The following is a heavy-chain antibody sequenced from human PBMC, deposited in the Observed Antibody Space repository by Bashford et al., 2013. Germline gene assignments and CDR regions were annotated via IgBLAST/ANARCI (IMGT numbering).Heavy chain of an antibody. V-gene: IGHV3-72*01. CDR3: ATSGSYSGPQPY. D-gene: IGHD1-26*01. J-gene: IGHJ4*02. CDR2: SKNKANSYST. Sequence: VRQAPGKGLEWVGRSKNKANSYSTEYAASVKGRFTISRDDSKNSLYLQMNSLKSEDTAVYFCATSGSYSGPQPYWGQGTLVTVSS.